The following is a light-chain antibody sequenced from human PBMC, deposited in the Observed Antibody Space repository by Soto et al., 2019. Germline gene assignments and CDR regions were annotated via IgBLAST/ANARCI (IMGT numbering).Light chain of an antibody. Sequence: EVVMTQSPATLSVSPGERATLSCRASQSVSSKLAWYQQKPGQAPRLLIYDTSTRATGIPARFSGSGSGTDFTLTISSLQSEDFAVYYCQQYNNWPPLTFGGGTKVDIK. CDR1: QSVSSK. CDR2: DTS. V-gene: IGKV3-15*01. CDR3: QQYNNWPPLT. J-gene: IGKJ4*01.